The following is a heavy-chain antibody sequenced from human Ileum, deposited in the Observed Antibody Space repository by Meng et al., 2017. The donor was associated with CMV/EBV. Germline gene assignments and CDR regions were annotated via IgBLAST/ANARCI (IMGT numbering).Heavy chain of an antibody. CDR1: GGSISTYY. J-gene: IGHJ4*02. D-gene: IGHD4-17*01. CDR2: INAGGST. Sequence: VHLQESGPGLLKPPETLSPTCAVSGGSISTYYWTWVRQPAGKGLEWIGRINAGGSTNDNPSLKSRVTMSVDTSKNQFSLKVTSVTAADTAVYYCAREENTVNQFEYWGQGTLVTVSS. CDR3: AREENTVNQFEY. V-gene: IGHV4-4*07.